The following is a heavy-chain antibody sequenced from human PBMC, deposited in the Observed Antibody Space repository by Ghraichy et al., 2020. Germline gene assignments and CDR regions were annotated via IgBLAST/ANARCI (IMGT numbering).Heavy chain of an antibody. CDR2: INPSGGST. J-gene: IGHJ6*03. CDR1: GYTFTSYY. Sequence: ASVKVSCKASGYTFTSYYMHWVRQAPGQGLEWMGIINPSGGSTSYAQKFQGRVTMTRDTSTSTVYMELSSLRSEDTAVYYCARDWGWMIVPSYYMDVWGKGTTVTVSS. D-gene: IGHD3-22*01. CDR3: ARDWGWMIVPSYYMDV. V-gene: IGHV1-46*01.